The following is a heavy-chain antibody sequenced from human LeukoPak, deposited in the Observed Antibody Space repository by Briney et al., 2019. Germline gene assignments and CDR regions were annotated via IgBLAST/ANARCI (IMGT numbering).Heavy chain of an antibody. CDR3: ARVQGYCSSTSCYLGY. Sequence: GGSLRLSCAASGFTFDDYGMSWVRQAPGKGLEWVSGINWNGGSTGYADSVKGRFTISRDNAKNSLYLQMNSLRAEDTALYYCARVQGYCSSTSCYLGYWGQGTLVTVSS. D-gene: IGHD2-2*01. V-gene: IGHV3-20*04. CDR2: INWNGGST. CDR1: GFTFDDYG. J-gene: IGHJ4*02.